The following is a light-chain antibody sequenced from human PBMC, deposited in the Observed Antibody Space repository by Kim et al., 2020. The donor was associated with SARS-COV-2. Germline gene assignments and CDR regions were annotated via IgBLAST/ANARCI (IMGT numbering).Light chain of an antibody. CDR3: QQTYSTPYN. Sequence: DIQMTQSPSSLSASVGDRVSITCRASQSVNQFLNWYQQEPGKAPKLLIYAAATLQSGIPSRFSGSGSETEFTLTISSLQAEDFATYYCQQTYSTPYNFGQGTKLEI. CDR1: QSVNQF. J-gene: IGKJ2*01. V-gene: IGKV1-39*01. CDR2: AAA.